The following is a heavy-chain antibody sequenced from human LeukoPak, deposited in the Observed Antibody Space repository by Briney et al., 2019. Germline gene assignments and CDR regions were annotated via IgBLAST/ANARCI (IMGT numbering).Heavy chain of an antibody. J-gene: IGHJ4*02. CDR3: ARDFRKTYFDY. Sequence: GGSLRLSCAASGFTFSSYGMSWVRQAPGKGLEWVSSISSSSSYIYYADSVKGRFTISRDNANNSLYLQMNSLRAEDTAVYYCARDFRKTYFDYWGQGTLVTVSS. CDR1: GFTFSSYG. V-gene: IGHV3-21*01. CDR2: ISSSSSYI.